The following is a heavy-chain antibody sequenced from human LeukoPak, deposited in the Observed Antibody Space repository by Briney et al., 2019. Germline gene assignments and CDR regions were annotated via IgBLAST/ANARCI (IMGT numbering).Heavy chain of an antibody. CDR1: GGTFSSYA. J-gene: IGHJ3*02. D-gene: IGHD1-26*01. V-gene: IGHV1-69*04. CDR3: ASVSRPLGSHDAFDI. Sequence: SVKLSCKASGGTFSSYAISWVRQAPGQGLEWMGSISPILVIATDAQRFQGRVTITADKSTSTDYMELSSLRSEDTAVYYCASVSRPLGSHDAFDIWGQGTMVTVSS. CDR2: ISPILVIA.